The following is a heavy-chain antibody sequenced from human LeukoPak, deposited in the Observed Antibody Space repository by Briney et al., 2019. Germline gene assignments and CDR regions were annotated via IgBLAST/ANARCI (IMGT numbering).Heavy chain of an antibody. CDR3: ARRGRRDGYNDAFDI. J-gene: IGHJ3*02. CDR1: GYSFTNYW. Sequence: GESLKISCKGSGYSFTNYWIGWVRQMPGKGLEWMGIIYPGDSDTRYSPSFQGQVTISADKSISTAYLQWSSLKASDTAMYYCARRGRRDGYNDAFDIWGQGTMVTVSP. CDR2: IYPGDSDT. V-gene: IGHV5-51*01. D-gene: IGHD5-24*01.